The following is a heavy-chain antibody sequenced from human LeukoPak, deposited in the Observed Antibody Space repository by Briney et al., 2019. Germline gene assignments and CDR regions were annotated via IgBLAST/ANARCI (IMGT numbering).Heavy chain of an antibody. Sequence: SGGSLRLSCAASGFTFSSYSMNWVRQAPGKGLEWVSFISSSSGTIYYADSVKGRFTISRDNSRNTLYLQMNSLRAEDTAVYYCAKPVSLEYSSSFDYWGQGTLVTVSS. CDR2: ISSSSGTI. J-gene: IGHJ4*02. V-gene: IGHV3-48*01. CDR3: AKPVSLEYSSSFDY. D-gene: IGHD6-6*01. CDR1: GFTFSSYS.